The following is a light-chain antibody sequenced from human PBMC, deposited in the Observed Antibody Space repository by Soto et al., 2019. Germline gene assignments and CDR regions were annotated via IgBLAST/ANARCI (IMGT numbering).Light chain of an antibody. Sequence: DIVLTQSPGTLSLSPGDRVTLSCRASQSVRSTYVGWYQHKRGQAPRLLIYGASNRATGIPDRFSGSGSGTDFTLTISSLEPEDFAVYYCQKYGSSPTTVGHGNKVDIK. V-gene: IGKV3-20*01. CDR2: GAS. CDR1: QSVRSTY. CDR3: QKYGSSPTT. J-gene: IGKJ1*01.